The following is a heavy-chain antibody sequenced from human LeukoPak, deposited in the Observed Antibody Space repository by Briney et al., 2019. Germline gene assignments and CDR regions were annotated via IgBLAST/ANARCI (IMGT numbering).Heavy chain of an antibody. V-gene: IGHV4-59*01. CDR1: GGSISSYY. J-gene: IGHJ4*02. D-gene: IGHD2-15*01. CDR2: IYYSGST. Sequence: SETLSLTCTVSGGSISSYYWSWIRQPPGKGLEWIGYIYYSGSTNYNPSLKSRVTIPVDTSKNQFSLKLSSVTAADTAVYCCARRRSLGGRPYFDYWGQGTLVTVSS. CDR3: ARRRSLGGRPYFDY.